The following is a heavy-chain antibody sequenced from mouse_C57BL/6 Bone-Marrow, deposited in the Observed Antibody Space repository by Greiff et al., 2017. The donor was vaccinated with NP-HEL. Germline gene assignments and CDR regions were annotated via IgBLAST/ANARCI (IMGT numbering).Heavy chain of an antibody. CDR3: ASRHLYYYGSRWDWYFDV. D-gene: IGHD1-1*01. CDR2: ILPGSGST. J-gene: IGHJ1*03. V-gene: IGHV1-9*01. CDR1: GYTFTGYW. Sequence: QVQLQQSGAELMKPGASVKLSCKATGYTFTGYWIEWVKQRPGHGLEWIGEILPGSGSTNYNEKFKGKATFTADTSSNTAYMQLSSLTTEDSAIYYCASRHLYYYGSRWDWYFDVWGTGTTVTVSS.